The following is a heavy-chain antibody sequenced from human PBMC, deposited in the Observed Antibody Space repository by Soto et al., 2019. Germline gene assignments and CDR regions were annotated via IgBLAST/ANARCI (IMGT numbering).Heavy chain of an antibody. Sequence: QVQLQQWGAGLLRPSETLSLTCGVYGGSLSNYHWSWIRQPPGKGLEWIGEINHIGSTNYRPSLKSRVTISVDTSQSQFSLKLNSVTAADTAVYYCVRARSPGIAVAWFDPWGQGTLVTVSS. CDR3: VRARSPGIAVAWFDP. V-gene: IGHV4-34*01. J-gene: IGHJ5*02. CDR1: GGSLSNYH. D-gene: IGHD6-19*01. CDR2: INHIGST.